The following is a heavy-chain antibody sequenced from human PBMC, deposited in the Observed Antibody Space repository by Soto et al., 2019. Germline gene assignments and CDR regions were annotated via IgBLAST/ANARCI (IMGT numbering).Heavy chain of an antibody. CDR2: INQDGSDI. Sequence: GGSLRLSCAGTGITLSNSWMTWVRQAPGTGLEWVANINQDGSDIYYVDSVKGRFTISRDNAKNSLYLQMNALTDEDTAVYYCAKDGQLTSYYYYGMDVWGQGTTVTVSS. D-gene: IGHD1-1*01. V-gene: IGHV3-7*01. CDR1: GITLSNSW. J-gene: IGHJ6*02. CDR3: AKDGQLTSYYYYGMDV.